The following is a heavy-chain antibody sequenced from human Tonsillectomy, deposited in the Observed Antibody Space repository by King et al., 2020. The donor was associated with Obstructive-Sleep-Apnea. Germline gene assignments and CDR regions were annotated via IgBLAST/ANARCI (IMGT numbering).Heavy chain of an antibody. CDR1: GFTVNINY. V-gene: IGHV3-53*04. D-gene: IGHD6-13*01. CDR3: ARVGSSSWSFDP. J-gene: IGHJ5*02. Sequence: QLVQSGGGLVQPGGSLRLSCAASGFTVNINYMSWVRHAPGKGLEWGSVIYSGGITYYADSVKGRFTISRHNSKNTLNLQMNSLRAEDTAVYYCARVGSSSWSFDPWGQGTLVTVSS. CDR2: IYSGGIT.